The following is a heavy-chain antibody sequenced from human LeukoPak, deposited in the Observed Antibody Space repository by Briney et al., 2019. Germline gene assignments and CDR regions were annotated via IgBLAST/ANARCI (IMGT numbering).Heavy chain of an antibody. V-gene: IGHV3-23*01. D-gene: IGHD3-10*01. CDR2: ISGSGGST. J-gene: IGHJ4*02. Sequence: SCKASGFTFSSYGMSWVRQAPGKGLEWVSAISGSGGSTYYADSVKGRFTISRDNSKNTLYLQMNSLRAEDTAVYYCAKPQYYYGSGSYYDFDYWGQGTLVTVSS. CDR1: GFTFSSYG. CDR3: AKPQYYYGSGSYYDFDY.